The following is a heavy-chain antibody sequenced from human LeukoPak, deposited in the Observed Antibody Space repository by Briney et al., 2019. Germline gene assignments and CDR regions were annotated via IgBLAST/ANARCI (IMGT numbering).Heavy chain of an antibody. V-gene: IGHV3-74*01. CDR1: GFTFSSYW. D-gene: IGHD1-26*01. CDR2: INSDGSST. J-gene: IGHJ4*02. CDR3: VRDVLGATPY. Sequence: GGSLRLSCAASGFTFSSYWMHWVCQAPGKGLVWVSRINSDGSSTNYADSVKGRFTISRDNDKNTLYLQMNSLRVEDTAVYFCVRDVLGATPYWGQGTLVTVSS.